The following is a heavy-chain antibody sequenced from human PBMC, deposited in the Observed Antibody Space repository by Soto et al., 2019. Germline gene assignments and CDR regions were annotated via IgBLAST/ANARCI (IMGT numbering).Heavy chain of an antibody. CDR1: GFTFSSYG. CDR2: IWYDGSNK. J-gene: IGHJ2*01. CDR3: AREAGRDSSSSGRYFDL. Sequence: QVQLVESGGGVVQPGRSLRLSCAASGFTFSSYGMHWVRQAPGKGLEWVAVIWYDGSNKYYADSVKGRFTISRDNSKNTLYLQMNSLRAEDTAVYYCAREAGRDSSSSGRYFDLWGRGTLVTVSS. V-gene: IGHV3-33*01. D-gene: IGHD6-6*01.